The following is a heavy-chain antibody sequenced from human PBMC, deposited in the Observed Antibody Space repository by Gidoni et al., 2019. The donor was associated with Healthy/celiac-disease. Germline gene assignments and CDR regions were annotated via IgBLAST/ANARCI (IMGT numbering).Heavy chain of an antibody. CDR1: GGSFSRCY. V-gene: IGHV4-34*01. D-gene: IGHD2-15*01. Sequence: QVQLQQWVAGLLKPSDTLSLTCAVYGGSFSRCYWSWIRQHPGKGLDWIGEINHSGSTNYNPSIKSRVTISVDTSKNQFSLKLRSVTAADTAVYYCARGKRYCSGGSCYSSAFDIWGQGTMVTVSS. J-gene: IGHJ3*02. CDR2: INHSGST. CDR3: ARGKRYCSGGSCYSSAFDI.